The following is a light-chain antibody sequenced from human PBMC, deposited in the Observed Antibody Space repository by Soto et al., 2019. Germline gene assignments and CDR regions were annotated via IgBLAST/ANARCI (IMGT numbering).Light chain of an antibody. CDR3: SSYTRSRNSRV. J-gene: IGLJ1*01. CDR2: EVT. CDR1: TSDVGGYNY. V-gene: IGLV2-14*01. Sequence: QSVLTQPASVSGSPGQSITISCTGTTSDVGGYNYISWYQQYPGKAPKLLIYEVTNRPSGVSDRFSGSNSGNTASLTISGLQADDEADYYCSSYTRSRNSRVFGPGTKVTVL.